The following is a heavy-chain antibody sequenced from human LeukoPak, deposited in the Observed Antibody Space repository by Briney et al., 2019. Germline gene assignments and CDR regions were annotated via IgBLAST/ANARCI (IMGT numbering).Heavy chain of an antibody. Sequence: PSETLSLTCTVSGGSISSGSYYWSWIRQPAGKGLEWIGRIYTSGSTNYNPSLKSRVTISVDTSKNQFSLKLSSVTAADTAVYYCARVPVGRYDFWSGYYFDYWGQGTLVTVSS. CDR3: ARVPVGRYDFWSGYYFDY. J-gene: IGHJ4*02. D-gene: IGHD3-3*01. CDR2: IYTSGST. V-gene: IGHV4-61*02. CDR1: GGSISSGSYY.